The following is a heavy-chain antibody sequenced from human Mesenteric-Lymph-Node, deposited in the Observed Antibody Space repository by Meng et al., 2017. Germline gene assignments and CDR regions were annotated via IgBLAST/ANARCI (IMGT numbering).Heavy chain of an antibody. J-gene: IGHJ5*02. CDR1: GYTFTSYD. Sequence: ASVKVSCKASGYTFTSYDINWVRQATGQGLEWMGWMNPNSGNTGYAQKFQGRVTMTRDTSTSTVYMELSSLRSEDTAVYYCARRLPAAGNWFDPWGQGTLVTVSS. D-gene: IGHD2-2*01. CDR3: ARRLPAAGNWFDP. CDR2: MNPNSGNT. V-gene: IGHV1-8*02.